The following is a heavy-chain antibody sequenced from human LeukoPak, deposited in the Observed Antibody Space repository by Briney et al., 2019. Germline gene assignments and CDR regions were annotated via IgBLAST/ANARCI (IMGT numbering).Heavy chain of an antibody. Sequence: ASVKVSCKASGYTFTSYDINWVRQATGQGLEWMGWMNPNSGNTGYAQKFQGRVTITRNTSISTAYMELSSLRSEDTAVYYCARGTPNYYDSSGYYYAIDYWGQGTLVTVSS. CDR1: GYTFTSYD. J-gene: IGHJ4*02. CDR2: MNPNSGNT. V-gene: IGHV1-8*03. D-gene: IGHD3-22*01. CDR3: ARGTPNYYDSSGYYYAIDY.